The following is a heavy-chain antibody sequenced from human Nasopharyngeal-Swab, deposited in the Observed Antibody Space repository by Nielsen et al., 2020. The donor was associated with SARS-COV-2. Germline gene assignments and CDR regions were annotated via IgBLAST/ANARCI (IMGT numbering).Heavy chain of an antibody. Sequence: GESLKISCAGSAFTFSHYAMSWVRQAPGKGLEWVSAIRGSGDNTYYADSVKGRFTISRDNPKNTLYLQMNSLRAEDTAVYYCAKLHLRYYDWLLFDYWGQGTLVTVSS. V-gene: IGHV3-23*01. D-gene: IGHD3-9*01. CDR2: IRGSGDNT. CDR1: AFTFSHYA. J-gene: IGHJ4*02. CDR3: AKLHLRYYDWLLFDY.